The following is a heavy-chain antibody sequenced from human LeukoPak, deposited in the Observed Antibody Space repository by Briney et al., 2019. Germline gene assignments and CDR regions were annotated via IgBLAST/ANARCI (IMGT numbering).Heavy chain of an antibody. V-gene: IGHV4-59*01. D-gene: IGHD6-13*01. CDR1: GGSISSYY. CDR3: ARAHSSSWYMDY. Sequence: SETLSLTCTVSGGSISSYYWSWIRQPPGKGLEWIGYIYYSGSTNYNPSLKSRVTISVDTSKNQFSLKLSSVTAADTAVYYCARAHSSSWYMDYWGQGTLVTVSS. J-gene: IGHJ4*02. CDR2: IYYSGST.